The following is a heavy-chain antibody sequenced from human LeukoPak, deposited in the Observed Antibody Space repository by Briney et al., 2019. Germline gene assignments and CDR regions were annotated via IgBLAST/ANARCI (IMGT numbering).Heavy chain of an antibody. V-gene: IGHV4-61*02. Sequence: PSETLSLTCTVSGNSISSGDNYWSWIRQPAGKGLEWIGRIYTSGSTNYNPSLKSRVTISGDTSKNQFSLRLSSVTAADTAVYYCARQNGVGLFSLPGGQGILVTVSS. CDR2: IYTSGST. CDR1: GNSISSGDNY. CDR3: ARQNGVGLFSLP. D-gene: IGHD2-8*01. J-gene: IGHJ4*02.